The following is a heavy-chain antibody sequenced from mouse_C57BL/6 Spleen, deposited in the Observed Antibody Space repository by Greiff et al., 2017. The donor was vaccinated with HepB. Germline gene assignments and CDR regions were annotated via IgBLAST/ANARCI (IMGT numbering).Heavy chain of an antibody. CDR2: INPYNGDT. CDR1: GYSFTGYF. Sequence: VQLQQSGPELVKPGDSVKISCKASGYSFTGYFMNWVMQSHGKSLEWIGRINPYNGDTFYNQKFRGKATLTVDKSSSTAHMELRSLTSEDSAVYYCARGSYDGYYVPFAYWGQGTLVTVSA. V-gene: IGHV1-20*01. CDR3: ARGSYDGYYVPFAY. J-gene: IGHJ3*01. D-gene: IGHD2-3*01.